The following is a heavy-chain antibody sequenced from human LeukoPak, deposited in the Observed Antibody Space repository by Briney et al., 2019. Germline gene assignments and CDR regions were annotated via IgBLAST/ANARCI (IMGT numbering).Heavy chain of an antibody. V-gene: IGHV4-39*01. CDR1: GDSISSSSYY. CDR2: IYYSGST. D-gene: IGHD3-22*01. Sequence: SETLSLTCTVSGDSISSSSYYWGWIRQPPGKGLEWIGSIYYSGSTYYNPSLKSRATISVDTSKNQFSLKLSSVTAADTAVYYCAPQRAYYYDSSGRILGDAFDIWGQGTMVTVSS. CDR3: APQRAYYYDSSGRILGDAFDI. J-gene: IGHJ3*02.